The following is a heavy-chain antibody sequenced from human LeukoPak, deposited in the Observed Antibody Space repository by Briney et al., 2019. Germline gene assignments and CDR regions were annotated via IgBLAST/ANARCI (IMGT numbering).Heavy chain of an antibody. CDR2: INHSRST. J-gene: IGHJ1*01. V-gene: IGHV4-34*01. Sequence: SETLSLTCAVYGASFSGYYWSWIRQPPGKGLEWIGEINHSRSTNYNPSLKSRVTISVDTSKNQFSLKLRSVTAADTAVYYCARVVQSTDSSGFYLPEYFQHWGQGTLVTVSS. CDR3: ARVVQSTDSSGFYLPEYFQH. D-gene: IGHD3-22*01. CDR1: GASFSGYY.